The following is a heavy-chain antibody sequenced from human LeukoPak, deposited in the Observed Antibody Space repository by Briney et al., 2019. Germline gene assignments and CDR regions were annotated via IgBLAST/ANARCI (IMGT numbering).Heavy chain of an antibody. V-gene: IGHV4-34*01. CDR1: GVPFSNYY. CDR3: TRAVAGHPD. D-gene: IGHD6-19*01. Sequence: SQTLSLTCAVSGVPFSNYYWSWVRQSPRQGLEWIGEINHSGYTNYNPSLKSRVTMSIDTSKNQFSLKLTSLTAADAGVYYCTRAVAGHPDWGQGTLVIVSS. J-gene: IGHJ4*02. CDR2: INHSGYT.